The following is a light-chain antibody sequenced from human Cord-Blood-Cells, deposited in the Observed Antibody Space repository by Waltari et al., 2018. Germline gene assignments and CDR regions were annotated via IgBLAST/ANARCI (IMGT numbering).Light chain of an antibody. J-gene: IGLJ3*02. Sequence: QSALTQPPSASGSPGQSVTISCTGTSSDVGGYNHVSWYPQHPVKAPKLLIYEVSKRPSGVPDRFSGSKSGNPASLTVSGLQAEDEADYYCSSYAGSNRVFGGGTKLTVL. CDR2: EVS. V-gene: IGLV2-8*01. CDR3: SSYAGSNRV. CDR1: SSDVGGYNH.